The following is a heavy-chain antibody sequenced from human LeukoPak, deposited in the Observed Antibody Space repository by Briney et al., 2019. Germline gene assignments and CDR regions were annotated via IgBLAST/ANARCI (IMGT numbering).Heavy chain of an antibody. CDR1: GGSISSYY. Sequence: SETQSLTCTVSGGSISSYYWSWIRQPPGKGLEWIGYIYYSGSTNYNPSLKSRVTISVDTSKNQFPLKLSSVTAADTAVYYCARDLGYCSGGSCYSYFDYWGQGTLVTVSS. CDR3: ARDLGYCSGGSCYSYFDY. J-gene: IGHJ4*02. V-gene: IGHV4-59*01. D-gene: IGHD2-15*01. CDR2: IYYSGST.